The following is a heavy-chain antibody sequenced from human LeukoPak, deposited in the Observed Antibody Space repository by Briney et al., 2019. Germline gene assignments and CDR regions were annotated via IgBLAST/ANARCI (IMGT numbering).Heavy chain of an antibody. V-gene: IGHV4-39*07. D-gene: IGHD1-26*01. CDR3: ARTKGRAVGQTAFQY. CDR1: GASFSNDYH. Sequence: SETLSLTCTVSGASFSNDYHWGWIRQSPGKRLEWIGTMGYGGRTYFSPSLKSRVSLSIDMSRTYFSLILKSVSAADTAVYYCARTKGRAVGQTAFQYWGQGTLVTVSA. J-gene: IGHJ4*02. CDR2: MGYGGRT.